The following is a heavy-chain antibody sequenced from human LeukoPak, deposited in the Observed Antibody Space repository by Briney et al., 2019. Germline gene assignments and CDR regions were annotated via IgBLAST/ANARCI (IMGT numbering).Heavy chain of an antibody. D-gene: IGHD2-2*01. CDR3: ATDDKYAPSS. V-gene: IGHV3-74*01. J-gene: IGHJ5*02. CDR1: GFTFSPVW. Sequence: GGSLRLSCAASGFTFSPVWVHWVRQAPGRGLMWVSHIINDGSYTTYADSVKGRFTISRDNAKNTVYLQMNSLRAEDTAVYYCATDDKYAPSSWGQGTLVTVSS. CDR2: IINDGSYT.